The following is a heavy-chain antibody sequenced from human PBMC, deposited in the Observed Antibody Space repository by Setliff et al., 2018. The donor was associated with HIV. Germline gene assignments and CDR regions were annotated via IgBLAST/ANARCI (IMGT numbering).Heavy chain of an antibody. CDR2: IIPIFGST. Sequence: ASVKVSCKASGGTFSSYAISWVRRAPGQGPEWMGAIIPIFGSTKYAQRFQGRVTITADASTSTAYMELSSLRSEDTAVYYCATNREQLTMTYYYYYMDVWGKGTTVTVSS. CDR3: ATNREQLTMTYYYYYMDV. V-gene: IGHV1-69*13. J-gene: IGHJ6*03. CDR1: GGTFSSYA. D-gene: IGHD6-13*01.